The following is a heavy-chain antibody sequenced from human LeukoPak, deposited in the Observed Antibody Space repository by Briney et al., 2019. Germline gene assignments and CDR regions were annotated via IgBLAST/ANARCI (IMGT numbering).Heavy chain of an antibody. J-gene: IGHJ4*02. D-gene: IGHD1-1*01. CDR3: ARLGREIGTTHFDY. CDR1: GGSISSSSYY. V-gene: IGHV4-39*01. CDR2: IYYSGST. Sequence: PSETLSLTCTVSGGSISSSSYYWGWIRQPPGKGLEWIGSIYYSGSTYYNPSLKSRVTISVDTSKNQFSLKLSSVTAADTALYYCARLGREIGTTHFDYWGQGTLVTVSS.